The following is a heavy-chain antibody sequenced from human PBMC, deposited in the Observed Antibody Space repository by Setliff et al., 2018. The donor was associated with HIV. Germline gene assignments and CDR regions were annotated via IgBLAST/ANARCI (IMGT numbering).Heavy chain of an antibody. CDR1: GYFFTTYG. D-gene: IGHD2-15*01. CDR3: AREGLLVTSVGGAYWYHGMDV. Sequence: ASVKVSCKASGYFFTTYGISWVRQAPGQGLEWMGWTSAYNGHTDYAQKIQGRVTLTTDTSTSTAYMELTGLRSEDTAVYYCAREGLLVTSVGGAYWYHGMDVWGQGTTVTVSS. J-gene: IGHJ6*02. CDR2: TSAYNGHT. V-gene: IGHV1-18*01.